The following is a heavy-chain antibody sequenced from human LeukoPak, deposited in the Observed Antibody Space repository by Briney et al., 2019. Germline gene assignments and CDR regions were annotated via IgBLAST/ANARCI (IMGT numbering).Heavy chain of an antibody. D-gene: IGHD1-26*01. CDR3: TRESGAFSPFGF. V-gene: IGHV4-4*02. Sequence: PSETLSLTCAVSGGSITTTNWWSWVRQPPGKGLEWIGEVHLSGATNYNLSLESRVSMSIDKSKNHLSLEVTSVTAADTAIYYRTRESGAFSPFGFWGQGTLVTVSS. CDR2: VHLSGAT. CDR1: GGSITTTNW. J-gene: IGHJ4*02.